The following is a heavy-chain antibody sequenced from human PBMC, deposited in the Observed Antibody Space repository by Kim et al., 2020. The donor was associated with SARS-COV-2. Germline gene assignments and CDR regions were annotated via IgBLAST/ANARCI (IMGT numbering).Heavy chain of an antibody. CDR2: ITSISGYI. J-gene: IGHJ6*02. Sequence: GGSLRLSCAASGFSFSSYSMNWVRQAPGKGLEWVSSITSISGYISYADSVKGRFTISRDNAKNSLYLQMNSLRAEDTAVYYCARITPTPRYSSNWYDPFYYYYYAMDVWGQGTTVTVSS. V-gene: IGHV3-21*01. CDR1: GFSFSSYS. D-gene: IGHD6-13*01. CDR3: ARITPTPRYSSNWYDPFYYYYYAMDV.